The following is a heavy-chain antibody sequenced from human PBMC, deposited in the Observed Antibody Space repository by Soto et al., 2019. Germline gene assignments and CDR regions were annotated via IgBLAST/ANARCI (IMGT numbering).Heavy chain of an antibody. Sequence: EVQLVESGGGLVQPGGSLRLSCAASGFTFSTYWMHWVRQAPGKGLVWVSRINSDGSTTSYADSVKGRFTISRDNAKNTLYLQMNSPRAEDTAVYYCAGGSSSKIDYWGQGTLVTVSS. V-gene: IGHV3-74*01. CDR1: GFTFSTYW. D-gene: IGHD6-13*01. J-gene: IGHJ4*02. CDR3: AGGSSSKIDY. CDR2: INSDGSTT.